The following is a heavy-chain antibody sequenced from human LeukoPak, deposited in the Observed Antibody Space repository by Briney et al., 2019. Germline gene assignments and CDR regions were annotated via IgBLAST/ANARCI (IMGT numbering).Heavy chain of an antibody. CDR2: IFHSGST. D-gene: IGHD3-10*01. Sequence: SETLSLTCAVSGGSISSGGYSWSWIRQPPGEGLEWIGYIFHSGSTYYNPSLKSRVTISVDKSKNQFSLKLSSVTAADTAVYYCARVGAMVRGVIFWEFDYWGQGTLVTVSS. V-gene: IGHV4-30-2*01. CDR3: ARVGAMVRGVIFWEFDY. CDR1: GGSISSGGYS. J-gene: IGHJ4*02.